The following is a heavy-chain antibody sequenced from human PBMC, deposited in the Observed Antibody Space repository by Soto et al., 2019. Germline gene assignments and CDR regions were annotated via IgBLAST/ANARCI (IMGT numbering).Heavy chain of an antibody. J-gene: IGHJ4*02. V-gene: IGHV4-39*01. CDR3: ASQNSGYDSVDY. D-gene: IGHD5-12*01. CDR2: IYYSGST. CDR1: GGSISSSSYY. Sequence: PSETLSLTCTVSGGSISSSSYYWGWIRQPPGKGLEWIGSIYYSGSTYYNPSLKSRVTISVDTSKNQFSLKLSSVTAADTAVYYCASQNSGYDSVDYWGQGTLVTVSS.